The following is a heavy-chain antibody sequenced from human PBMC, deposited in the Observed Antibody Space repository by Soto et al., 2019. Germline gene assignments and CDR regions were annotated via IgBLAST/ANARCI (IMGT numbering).Heavy chain of an antibody. CDR2: IYSAGST. CDR1: GFTVSNNY. V-gene: IGHV3-53*02. J-gene: IGHJ4*02. CDR3: VARSSWADY. D-gene: IGHD6-6*01. Sequence: EVQVVETGGGLIQPGGSLRLSCAASGFTVSNNYMSWVRQAPGKGLDWVSVIYSAGSTYYADSVKGRFTISRDTSKNTLYLQMNSLSAEDTAIYYCVARSSWADYWGQGTLVTVSS.